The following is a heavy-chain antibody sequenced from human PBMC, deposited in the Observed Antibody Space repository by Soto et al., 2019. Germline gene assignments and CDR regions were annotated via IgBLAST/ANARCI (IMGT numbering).Heavy chain of an antibody. CDR3: AKGVGGTVAGNAFDI. CDR2: ISGSGGST. J-gene: IGHJ3*02. Sequence: GGSLRLSCAASGFTFSSYAMSWVRQAPGKGLEWVSAISGSGGSTYYADSVKGRFTISRDNSKNTLYLQMNSLRAGDRALYYCAKGVGGTVAGNAFDIGGQGTMVTVPS. D-gene: IGHD6-19*01. CDR1: GFTFSSYA. V-gene: IGHV3-23*01.